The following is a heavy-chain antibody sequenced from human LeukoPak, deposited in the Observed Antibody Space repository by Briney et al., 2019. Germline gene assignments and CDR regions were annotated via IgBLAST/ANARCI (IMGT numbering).Heavy chain of an antibody. CDR1: GFTFSSYS. J-gene: IGHJ5*02. CDR2: IWSDGSKI. Sequence: GGSLRLSCAASGFTFSSYSMNWVRQAPGTGLEWLAVIWSDGSKIYYADSVKGRFTISRDNSKNTLYLQMNSLRVEDTALYYCARGVALAGNPNWFDPWGQGNLVTVSS. V-gene: IGHV3-33*08. CDR3: ARGVALAGNPNWFDP. D-gene: IGHD6-13*01.